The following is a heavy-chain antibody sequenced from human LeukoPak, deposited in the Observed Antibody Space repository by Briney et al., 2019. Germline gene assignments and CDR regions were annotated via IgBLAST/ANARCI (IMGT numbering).Heavy chain of an antibody. CDR3: ARGDYPLGYFDY. J-gene: IGHJ4*01. CDR1: GGSIKNYY. D-gene: IGHD4-11*01. CDR2: IYHSGST. Sequence: SETLSLSCTVSGGSIKNYYWSWIRQPPGKGLEWIGYIYHSGSTNYNPSLKSRLTISVDTSKNQFSLKLRSVTAAGTAVYYCARGDYPLGYFDYWGQGTLVTVSS. V-gene: IGHV4-59*01.